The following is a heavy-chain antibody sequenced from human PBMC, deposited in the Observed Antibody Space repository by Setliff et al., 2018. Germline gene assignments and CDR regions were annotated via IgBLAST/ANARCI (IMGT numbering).Heavy chain of an antibody. CDR3: ATFRGYTYGYDY. CDR1: GYSFTNNW. Sequence: GESLKISCQGSGYSFTNNWIAWVRQMPGKGLECMGIIFPGNSNTRYSPSFQGRVTMTTDASTNTAYMELRSLGSDDTAVYYCATFRGYTYGYDYWGQGTLVTVSS. CDR2: IFPGNSNT. J-gene: IGHJ4*02. D-gene: IGHD5-18*01. V-gene: IGHV5-51*01.